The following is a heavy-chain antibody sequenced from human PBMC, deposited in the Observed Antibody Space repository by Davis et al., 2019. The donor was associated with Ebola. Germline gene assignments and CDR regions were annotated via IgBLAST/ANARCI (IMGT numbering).Heavy chain of an antibody. V-gene: IGHV3-23*01. Sequence: GGSLRLSCAASGFTFSTYAMSWLRQAPGKGLEWVSTISGSGTSTYYAHSVKGRFTISRDNPKNTLYLQMNSLRAKDTAVYYCAKVYWSGYPNYFDYWGQGTLVTVSS. CDR1: GFTFSTYA. D-gene: IGHD3-3*01. CDR2: ISGSGTST. J-gene: IGHJ4*02. CDR3: AKVYWSGYPNYFDY.